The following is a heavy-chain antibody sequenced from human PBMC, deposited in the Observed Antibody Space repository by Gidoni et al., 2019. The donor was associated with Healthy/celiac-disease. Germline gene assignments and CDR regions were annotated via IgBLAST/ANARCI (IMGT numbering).Heavy chain of an antibody. J-gene: IGHJ2*01. Sequence: QVQLQQWGAGLLKPSETLSLTCAVYGGSFSGYYWSWIRQPPGKGLEWIGEINHSGSTNYNPSLKSRVTISVDTSKNQFSLKLSSVTAADTAVYYCARGPLEQLPGDWYFDLWGRGTLVTVSS. D-gene: IGHD6-6*01. CDR2: INHSGST. CDR1: GGSFSGYY. CDR3: ARGPLEQLPGDWYFDL. V-gene: IGHV4-34*01.